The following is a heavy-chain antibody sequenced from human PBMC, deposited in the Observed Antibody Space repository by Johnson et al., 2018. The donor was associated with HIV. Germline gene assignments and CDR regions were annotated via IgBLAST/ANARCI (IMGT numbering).Heavy chain of an antibody. D-gene: IGHD4-23*01. CDR1: GFTFSSYA. CDR2: ITSNGGST. V-gene: IGHV3-64*01. CDR3: ARGTVVTPPHDAFDI. Sequence: VQLVESGGGLVKPGGSLRLSCAASGFTFSSYAMHWVRQAPGKGLEYVSTITSNGGSTYYANSVKGRFTISRDNSKNTLYLQMNSRRAEDTAVYYCARGTVVTPPHDAFDIWGQGTMVTVSS. J-gene: IGHJ3*02.